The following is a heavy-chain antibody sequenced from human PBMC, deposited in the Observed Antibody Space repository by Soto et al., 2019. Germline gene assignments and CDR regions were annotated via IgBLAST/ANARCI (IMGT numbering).Heavy chain of an antibody. D-gene: IGHD6-13*01. Sequence: PGGSLRLSCAASGFTFSSYGMHWVRQAPGKGLEWVAVIWYDGSNKYYSVSVKGRFTISRDNSKNTLYLQMNSLRAEDTAVYYCSRDQQLVPWHNYYYYYMDVWGKGTTVTVSS. V-gene: IGHV3-33*01. CDR2: IWYDGSNK. CDR1: GFTFSSYG. J-gene: IGHJ6*03. CDR3: SRDQQLVPWHNYYYYYMDV.